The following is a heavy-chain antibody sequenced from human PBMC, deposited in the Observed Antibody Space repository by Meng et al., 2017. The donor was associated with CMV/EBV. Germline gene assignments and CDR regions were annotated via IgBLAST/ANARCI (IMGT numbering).Heavy chain of an antibody. J-gene: IGHJ6*02. CDR1: GYILTELS. Sequence: ASVKVSCKVSGYILTELSMHWVRQAPGKGLEWMGGFDPEDGETIYAQKFQGRVTMTEDTSTDTAYMELSSLRSGDTAVYYCATVSVGLRFLEWLFAYGMDVWGQGTTVTVSS. D-gene: IGHD3-3*01. CDR3: ATVSVGLRFLEWLFAYGMDV. V-gene: IGHV1-24*01. CDR2: FDPEDGET.